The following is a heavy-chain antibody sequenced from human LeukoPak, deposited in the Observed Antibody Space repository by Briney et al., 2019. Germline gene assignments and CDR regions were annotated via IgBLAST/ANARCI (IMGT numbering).Heavy chain of an antibody. V-gene: IGHV3-23*01. CDR1: GFTFSSIP. Sequence: GGSLRLSFAASGFTFSSIPMSWVRQSPGKGLEWVSSFSNIPYYADSVKGRFTIARDISKNALYLQMNSQRAEDTAVYYCAKESLLRHFDLEHWGQGTPVTVSS. CDR2: FSNIP. D-gene: IGHD3-9*01. CDR3: AKESLLRHFDLEH. J-gene: IGHJ4*02.